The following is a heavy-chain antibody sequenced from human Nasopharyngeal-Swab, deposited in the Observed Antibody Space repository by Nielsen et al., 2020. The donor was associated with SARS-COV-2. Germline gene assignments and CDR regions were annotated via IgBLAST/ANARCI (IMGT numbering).Heavy chain of an antibody. CDR2: ISSSSSTI. J-gene: IGHJ4*02. D-gene: IGHD6-19*01. Sequence: GGSLRLSCAASGFTFSSYSMNWVRQAPGKGLEWVSYISSSSSTIYYADSVKGRFTISRDNAKNSLYLQMNSLRDEDTAVYYCARLSGWYLSLAVDYWGQGTLVTVSS. CDR3: ARLSGWYLSLAVDY. V-gene: IGHV3-48*02. CDR1: GFTFSSYS.